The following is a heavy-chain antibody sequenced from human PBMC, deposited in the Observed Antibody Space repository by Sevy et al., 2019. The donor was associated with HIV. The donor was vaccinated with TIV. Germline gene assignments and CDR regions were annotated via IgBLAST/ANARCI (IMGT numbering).Heavy chain of an antibody. CDR2: FKSKIHGGTT. V-gene: IGHV3-49*04. D-gene: IGHD1-26*01. J-gene: IGHJ4*02. CDR1: GFIFGDYG. CDR3: TRWSGSQSIFDY. Sequence: GGSLRLSCTASGFIFGDYGMSCVRQAPGKGLEWIAFFKSKIHGGTTENAASVKGRFTISRDDSKNIVYLQMSNLKTEDTAVYYCTRWSGSQSIFDYWGQGTLVTVSS.